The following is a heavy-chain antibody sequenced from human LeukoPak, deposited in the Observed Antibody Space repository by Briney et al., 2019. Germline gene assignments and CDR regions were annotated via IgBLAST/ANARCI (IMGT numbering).Heavy chain of an antibody. J-gene: IGHJ4*02. Sequence: ASVKVSCKASGYTFTGYYLHWVRQAPGQGLEWMGWINPNSGDTNYAQKFQGRVTMTRDTSISTAYLDLSRLGSDDTAVYYCARPPTEYSGSYHFWGQGTLVTASS. CDR2: INPNSGDT. D-gene: IGHD3-10*01. V-gene: IGHV1-2*02. CDR3: ARPPTEYSGSYHF. CDR1: GYTFTGYY.